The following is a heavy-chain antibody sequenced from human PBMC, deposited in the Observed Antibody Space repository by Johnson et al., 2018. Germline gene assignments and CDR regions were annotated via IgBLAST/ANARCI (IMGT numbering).Heavy chain of an antibody. Sequence: VQLVESGGVVVQPGGSLRLSCAASGFTFDDYAMHWVRQAPGKGLEWVSLISWDGGSTYYADSVKGRFTISRDNSKNSLYLQKNSLRAEDTSLYYCAKAGYSDGYYYYYYMDVWGKGTTVTVSS. CDR1: GFTFDDYA. D-gene: IGHD5-18*01. CDR3: AKAGYSDGYYYYYYMDV. V-gene: IGHV3-43D*03. CDR2: ISWDGGST. J-gene: IGHJ6*03.